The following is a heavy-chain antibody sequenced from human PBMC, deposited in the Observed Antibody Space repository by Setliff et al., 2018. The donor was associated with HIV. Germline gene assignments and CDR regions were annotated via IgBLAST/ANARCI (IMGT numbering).Heavy chain of an antibody. CDR2: IYTSGST. D-gene: IGHD3-22*01. V-gene: IGHV4-4*07. J-gene: IGHJ5*02. CDR3: ARVTNYYDSRGYRYNWFDP. Sequence: SETLSLTCTVSGGFISSYYWNWIRQPAGKGLEWIGRIYTSGSTNYNPSLKSRVTMSVDTSKNQFSLRLSSVTAADTAVYYCARVTNYYDSRGYRYNWFDPWGQGTLVTVSS. CDR1: GGFISSYY.